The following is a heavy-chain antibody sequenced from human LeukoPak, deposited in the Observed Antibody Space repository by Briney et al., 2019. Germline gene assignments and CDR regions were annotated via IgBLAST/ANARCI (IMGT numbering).Heavy chain of an antibody. CDR3: ATHMANLISYYYYGLDV. J-gene: IGHJ6*02. Sequence: PGGSLRLSCAASGFIFSDYYLSWIRQAPGKGLEWVSYINSTGGGSYVYYADSVKGRFTISRDNAKNSLYLQMNSLRAEDTAVYYCATHMANLISYYYYGLDVWGQGTTVTVSS. CDR1: GFIFSDYY. V-gene: IGHV3-11*01. D-gene: IGHD1-7*01. CDR2: INSTGGGSYV.